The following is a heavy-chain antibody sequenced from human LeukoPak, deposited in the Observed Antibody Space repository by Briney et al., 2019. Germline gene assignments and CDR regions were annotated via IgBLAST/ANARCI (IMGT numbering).Heavy chain of an antibody. D-gene: IGHD6-13*01. J-gene: IGHJ6*03. CDR1: GFTFSTYA. CDR2: ISYDGSNK. Sequence: QTGGSLRLSCAASGFTFSTYAMHWVRQAPGKGLEWVAVISYDGSNKYYADSVKGRFTISRDNSKNTLYLQMNSLRAEDTAVYYCARASIAAAGIYYYYYYMDVWGKGTTVTVSS. V-gene: IGHV3-30-3*01. CDR3: ARASIAAAGIYYYYYYMDV.